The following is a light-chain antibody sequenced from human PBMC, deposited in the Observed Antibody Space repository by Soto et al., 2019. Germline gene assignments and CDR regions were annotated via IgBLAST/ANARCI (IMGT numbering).Light chain of an antibody. J-gene: IGLJ2*01. V-gene: IGLV2-8*01. CDR3: SAYAGSKSLI. CDR1: SSDVGGYKF. CDR2: DVT. Sequence: QSALTQPPSASGSPGQSVTISCTGTSSDVGGYKFVSWYQRLPGKAPKLIIYDVTRRPPGVPDRFSGSKSGNTASLTVSGLHAEDEGDYYCSAYAGSKSLIFGGGTKVTVL.